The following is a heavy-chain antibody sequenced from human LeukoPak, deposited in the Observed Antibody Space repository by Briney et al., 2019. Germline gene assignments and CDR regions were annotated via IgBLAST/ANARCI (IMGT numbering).Heavy chain of an antibody. CDR3: ARDRTYYYDSRAFDI. Sequence: GGSLRLSCAASGFTFSSYAMHWVRHAPGKGLEWVAVISYDGSNKYYADSVKGRFTISRDNSKNTLYLQMNSLRAEDTAVYYCARDRTYYYDSRAFDIWGQGTMVTVSS. D-gene: IGHD3-22*01. CDR1: GFTFSSYA. V-gene: IGHV3-30*04. J-gene: IGHJ3*02. CDR2: ISYDGSNK.